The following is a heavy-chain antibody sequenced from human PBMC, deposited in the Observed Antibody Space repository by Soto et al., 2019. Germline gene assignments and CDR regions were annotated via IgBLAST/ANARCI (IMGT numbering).Heavy chain of an antibody. V-gene: IGHV1-2*04. CDR1: GYTFTGYY. J-gene: IGHJ6*02. CDR3: ARSNATVAPYYYYYGMDV. CDR2: INPNSGGT. Sequence: GASVKVSCKASGYTFTGYYMHWVRQAPGQGLEWMGWINPNSGGTNYAQKLQGWVTMTRDTSISTAYMELSRLRSDDTAVYYCARSNATVAPYYYYYGMDVWGQGTTVTVSS.